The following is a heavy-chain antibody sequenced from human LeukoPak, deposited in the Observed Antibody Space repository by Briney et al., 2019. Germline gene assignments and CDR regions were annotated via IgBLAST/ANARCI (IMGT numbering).Heavy chain of an antibody. V-gene: IGHV3-7*03. J-gene: IGHJ4*02. D-gene: IGHD2-21*02. CDR2: IKDDGSEK. CDR1: GFTFSNFV. Sequence: TGGSLRLSCAASGFTFSNFVMSWVRQAPGKWLEWVANIKDDGSEKRDVDSVKGRFTISRDNSKNTLYLQMNSLRAEDTAVYYCAKAAYYCGGDCYTLDYWGQGTLVTVSS. CDR3: AKAAYYCGGDCYTLDY.